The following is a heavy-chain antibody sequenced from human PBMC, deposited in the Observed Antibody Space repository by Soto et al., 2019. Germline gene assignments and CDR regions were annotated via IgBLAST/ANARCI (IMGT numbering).Heavy chain of an antibody. J-gene: IGHJ6*02. V-gene: IGHV3-33*01. D-gene: IGHD3-10*01. CDR3: ARDCELLWFAESTKTHGMDV. CDR1: GFTFSYYG. CDR2: IWYDGVNK. Sequence: QVQLVESGGGVVQPGRSLRLSCAASGFTFSYYGMHWVRQAPGKGLEWVAVIWYDGVNKYYADSVKGRFTISRDNSKNTLYLQMNSLRAEDTAVYYCARDCELLWFAESTKTHGMDVWGQGTTVTVSS.